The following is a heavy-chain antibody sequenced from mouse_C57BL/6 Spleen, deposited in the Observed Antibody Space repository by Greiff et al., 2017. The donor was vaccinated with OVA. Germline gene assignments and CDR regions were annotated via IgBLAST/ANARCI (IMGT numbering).Heavy chain of an antibody. CDR3: ARGGYYYGSSHFFYTMDD. CDR1: GYTFTGYW. D-gene: IGHD1-1*01. CDR2: ILPGSGST. Sequence: QVQLQQSGAELMKPGASVKLSCKATGYTFTGYWIEWVKQRPGHGLEWIGEILPGSGSTNYNEKFKGKATFTADTSSNTAYMQLSSLTTEDSAIYYCARGGYYYGSSHFFYTMDDWGQGTSVTVPS. V-gene: IGHV1-9*01. J-gene: IGHJ4*01.